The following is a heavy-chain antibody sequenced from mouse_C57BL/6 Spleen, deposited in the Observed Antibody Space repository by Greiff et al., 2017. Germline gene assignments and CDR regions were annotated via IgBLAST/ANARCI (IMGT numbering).Heavy chain of an antibody. CDR3: AIYYDYDGAMDY. Sequence: EVQRVESGGGLVKPGGSLKLSCAASGFTFSDYGMHWVRQAPEKGLEWVAYISSGSSTIYYADTVKGRFTISRDNAKNTLFLQMTSLRSEDTAMYDCAIYYDYDGAMDYWGQGTSVTVSS. J-gene: IGHJ4*01. V-gene: IGHV5-17*01. D-gene: IGHD2-4*01. CDR1: GFTFSDYG. CDR2: ISSGSSTI.